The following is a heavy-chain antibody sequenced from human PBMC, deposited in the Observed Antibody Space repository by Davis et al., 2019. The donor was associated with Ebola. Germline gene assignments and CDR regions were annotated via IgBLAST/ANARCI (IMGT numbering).Heavy chain of an antibody. Sequence: GGSLRLSCAASGFTFSGSAMHWVRQASGKGLGWVGRIRSKANSYATAYAASVKGRFTISRDDSKNTAYLQMNSLKTEDTAVYYCTSTSGWYDYWGQGTLVTVSS. J-gene: IGHJ4*02. CDR3: TSTSGWYDY. V-gene: IGHV3-73*01. D-gene: IGHD6-19*01. CDR1: GFTFSGSA. CDR2: IRSKANSYAT.